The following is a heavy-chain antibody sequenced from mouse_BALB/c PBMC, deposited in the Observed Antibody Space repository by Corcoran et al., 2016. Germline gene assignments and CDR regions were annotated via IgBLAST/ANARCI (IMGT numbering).Heavy chain of an antibody. CDR2: INPYNGAT. D-gene: IGHD2-3*01. CDR3: ASNHGYYFAY. V-gene: IGHV1-26*01. Sequence: EVQLHQSGPELVKPGASVKISCKASGYSFTGYYMHWVKQSHVKSLEWIGRINPYNGATSYNQNFKDKASLTVDKSSSTAYMELHSLTSEDSAVYYCASNHGYYFAYWGQGTLVTVSA. J-gene: IGHJ3*01. CDR1: GYSFTGYY.